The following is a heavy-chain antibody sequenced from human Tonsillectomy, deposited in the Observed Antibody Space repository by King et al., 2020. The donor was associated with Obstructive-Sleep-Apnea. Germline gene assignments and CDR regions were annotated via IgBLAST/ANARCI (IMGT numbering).Heavy chain of an antibody. D-gene: IGHD6-13*01. Sequence: VQLVESGGGVVQPGGSLRLSCAASGFTFSSSGMHWVRQAPGKGLEWLTFIRYDGSNEYYADSVKGRFSISRDNSKNTLFLQMNSLRTEDTAVYYCAKDNSNWSFDYWGQGILVTVSS. CDR1: GFTFSSSG. J-gene: IGHJ4*02. CDR3: AKDNSNWSFDY. CDR2: IRYDGSNE. V-gene: IGHV3-30*02.